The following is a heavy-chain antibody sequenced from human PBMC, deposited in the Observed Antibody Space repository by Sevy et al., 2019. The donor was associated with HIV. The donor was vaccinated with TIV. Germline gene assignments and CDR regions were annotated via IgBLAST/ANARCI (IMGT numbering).Heavy chain of an antibody. J-gene: IGHJ6*02. CDR3: ARRDEYSSSSWYYYYGMDV. Sequence: GGSLTLSCAASGFTFSSYAMHWVRHAPGKGLEWVAVISYDGSNKYYADSVKGRFTISRDNSKNTLYLQMNSLRAEDTAVYYCARRDEYSSSSWYYYYGMDVWGQGTTVTVSS. CDR1: GFTFSSYA. V-gene: IGHV3-30*04. D-gene: IGHD6-6*01. CDR2: ISYDGSNK.